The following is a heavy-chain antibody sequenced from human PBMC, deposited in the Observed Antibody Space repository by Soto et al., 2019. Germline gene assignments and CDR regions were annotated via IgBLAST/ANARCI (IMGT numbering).Heavy chain of an antibody. D-gene: IGHD2-2*01. V-gene: IGHV3-11*06. CDR3: ARASSGYCSSTSCNKGGMDV. CDR2: ISSSSSYT. CDR1: GFTFSDYY. J-gene: IGHJ6*02. Sequence: GGSLRLSCAASGFTFSDYYMSWIRQAPGKGLEWVSYISSSSSYTNYADSVKGRFTISRDNAKNSLYLQMNSLRAEDTAVYYCARASSGYCSSTSCNKGGMDVWGQGTTVTVSS.